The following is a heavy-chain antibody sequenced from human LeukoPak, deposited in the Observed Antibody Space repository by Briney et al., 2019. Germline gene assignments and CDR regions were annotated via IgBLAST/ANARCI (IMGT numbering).Heavy chain of an antibody. D-gene: IGHD3-16*02. J-gene: IGHJ4*02. CDR1: GYSFTSYW. CDR2: IYPGDSDT. Sequence: GESLKISCKGSGYSFTSYWIGWVRQMPGKGLEWMGIIYPGDSDTRYSPSFQGQVTISADKSISTAYLQWSSLKASDTAMYYCARHVSPAASTDYDYVWGSYREGAYFDYWGQGTLVTVSS. V-gene: IGHV5-51*01. CDR3: ARHVSPAASTDYDYVWGSYREGAYFDY.